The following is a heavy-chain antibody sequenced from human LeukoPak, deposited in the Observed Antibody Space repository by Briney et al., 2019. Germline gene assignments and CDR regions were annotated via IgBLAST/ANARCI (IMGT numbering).Heavy chain of an antibody. CDR2: ISPYNGNT. CDR1: GYNFTRVG. Sequence: ASLKVSCKASGYNFTRVGITSVRRAPGQGLEWMGWISPYNGNTRYAQKFQGRVAMTTDTSTTTAYMELRGLRFNDTAVYYCARAGPGSGWYFDYWGQGTLVTVSS. J-gene: IGHJ4*02. D-gene: IGHD6-19*01. V-gene: IGHV1-18*01. CDR3: ARAGPGSGWYFDY.